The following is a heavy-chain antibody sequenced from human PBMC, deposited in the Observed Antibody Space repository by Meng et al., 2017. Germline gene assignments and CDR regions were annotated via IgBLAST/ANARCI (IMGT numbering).Heavy chain of an antibody. CDR3: ATVGVYYYYYGMDV. Sequence: QVQLVQSGAEVKKPGASVKVSCKASGYTFTSYAMHWVRQAPGQRLEWMGWINAGNGNTKYSQKFQGRVTITRDTSASTAYMELSSLRSEDTAVYYCATVGVYYYYYGMDVWGQGTTVTVSS. V-gene: IGHV1-3*01. CDR1: GYTFTSYA. J-gene: IGHJ6*02. D-gene: IGHD2-8*01. CDR2: INAGNGNT.